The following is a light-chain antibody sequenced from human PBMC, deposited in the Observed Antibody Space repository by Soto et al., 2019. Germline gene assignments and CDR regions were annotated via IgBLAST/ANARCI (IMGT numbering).Light chain of an antibody. Sequence: EIVLTQSPGTLSLSPGERATLSCRASQSVGSTFLAWYQQKPGQAPRLLIYGVSTRATGIPDRFSGSWSGTDFTLSISRLEPEDFAVYYCQQYNNWPPPYTFGQGTKLEIK. V-gene: IGKV3-20*01. CDR3: QQYNNWPPPYT. J-gene: IGKJ2*01. CDR1: QSVGSTF. CDR2: GVS.